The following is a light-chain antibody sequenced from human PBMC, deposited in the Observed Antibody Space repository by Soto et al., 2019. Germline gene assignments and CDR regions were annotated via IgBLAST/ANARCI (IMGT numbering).Light chain of an antibody. CDR1: QSVSSSY. Sequence: EIVLTQSPGTLSLSPGERATLSCRASQSVSSSYLAWYQQKPGQAPRLLIYGASSRATDIPDRFSGSGSGTDFTLTISRLELEDFAVYYCQQYGSSPPTFGPGTKVDIK. V-gene: IGKV3-20*01. CDR3: QQYGSSPPT. CDR2: GAS. J-gene: IGKJ3*01.